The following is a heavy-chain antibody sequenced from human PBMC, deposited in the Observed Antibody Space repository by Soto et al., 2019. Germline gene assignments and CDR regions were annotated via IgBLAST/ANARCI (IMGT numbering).Heavy chain of an antibody. Sequence: EVQLVESGGGLVQPGGSLRLSCVASGFTFSNFWLSWARQASGKGLEWVANINQDGSAKYYVPSVRGRFTISRDNAKNSLYLQMNSLRAEDAAVYYCANSAGAPGNYWGQGTLVTVSS. V-gene: IGHV3-7*01. CDR1: GFTFSNFW. D-gene: IGHD1-26*01. CDR3: ANSAGAPGNY. CDR2: INQDGSAK. J-gene: IGHJ4*02.